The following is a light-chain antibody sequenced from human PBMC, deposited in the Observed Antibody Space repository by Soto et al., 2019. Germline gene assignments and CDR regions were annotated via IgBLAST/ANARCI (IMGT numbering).Light chain of an antibody. CDR1: SSNIGAGYD. CDR3: QSYDSSLSGYVV. J-gene: IGLJ2*01. Sequence: QSVLTQQPSVYGAPGQRVTISCTGSSSNIGAGYDVHWYQQLPGTAPKLLIYGNSNRPSGVPDRFSGSKSGTSASLAITGLQAEDEADYYCQSYDSSLSGYVVFGGGTKLTVL. CDR2: GNS. V-gene: IGLV1-40*01.